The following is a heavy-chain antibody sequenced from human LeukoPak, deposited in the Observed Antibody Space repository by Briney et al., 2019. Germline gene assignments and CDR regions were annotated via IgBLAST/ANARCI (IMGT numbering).Heavy chain of an antibody. Sequence: SETLSLTCTVSGGSISSYYWSWIRQPPGKGLEWIGYIYYSGSTNYNPSLKSRVTISVDTSKNQFSLKLSSVTAADTAVYYCAKDFPHPYASSGRGHDYWGQGTLVTVSS. CDR3: AKDFPHPYASSGRGHDY. CDR2: IYYSGST. V-gene: IGHV4-4*08. J-gene: IGHJ4*02. D-gene: IGHD3-10*01. CDR1: GGSISSYY.